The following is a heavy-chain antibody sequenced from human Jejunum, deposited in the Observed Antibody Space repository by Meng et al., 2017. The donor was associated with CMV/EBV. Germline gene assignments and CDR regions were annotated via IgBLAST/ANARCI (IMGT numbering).Heavy chain of an antibody. V-gene: IGHV3-30*18. CDR1: GFIFTDDG. CDR2: ISFDAKTI. D-gene: IGHD1/OR15-1a*01. J-gene: IGHJ4*02. Sequence: VQVLESGGGVVQPGTSLRLSCATSGFIFTDDGMHWVRQAPGKGLEWVAMISFDAKTILYADSVRGRFTISRDISKATLFLQMNSLGPEDTAVYYCAKDLRTTWSFDYWGQGTVVTVSS. CDR3: AKDLRTTWSFDY.